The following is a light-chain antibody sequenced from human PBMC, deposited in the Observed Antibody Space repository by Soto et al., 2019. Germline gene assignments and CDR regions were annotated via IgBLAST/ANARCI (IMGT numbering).Light chain of an antibody. CDR2: DSS. CDR1: QDINNY. CDR3: QQYDILPPT. V-gene: IGKV1-33*01. Sequence: DIQMTQSPSSLSASVGDRVTITCQASQDINNYLVWYQQKPGKAPKLLIYDSSKLETGVPSRFSGGASGTEFTFTISGLQPEDVATYYCQQYDILPPTFGQGTKLEIK. J-gene: IGKJ2*01.